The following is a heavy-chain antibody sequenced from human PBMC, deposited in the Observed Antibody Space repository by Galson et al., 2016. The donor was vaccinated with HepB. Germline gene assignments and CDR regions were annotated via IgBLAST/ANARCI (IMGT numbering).Heavy chain of an antibody. CDR3: VQGSTAPAV. J-gene: IGHJ6*04. Sequence: SLRLSCAASGFTFGSYGMTWVRQAPGKGLEVVSSISRSGDSTDYADSVKGRFTISRDNSKNPLSLQMNSLTADDTAIYYCVQGSTAPAVWGKGTTVTVSS. D-gene: IGHD2-2*01. CDR1: GFTFGSYG. V-gene: IGHV3-23*01. CDR2: ISRSGDST.